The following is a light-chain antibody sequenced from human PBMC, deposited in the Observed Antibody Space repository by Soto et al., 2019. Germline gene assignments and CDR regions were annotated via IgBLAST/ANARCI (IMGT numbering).Light chain of an antibody. Sequence: DIQMTQSPSTLSGSVGDRVTITCRASQGISSYLAWYQKKPGKAPKLLMYAASTLQSGVPSRFSGSGSGTEFTLTISSLQPEDFATYYCQQLKSYPQTCGQGTKVDIK. CDR2: AAS. CDR1: QGISSY. CDR3: QQLKSYPQT. V-gene: IGKV1-9*01. J-gene: IGKJ1*01.